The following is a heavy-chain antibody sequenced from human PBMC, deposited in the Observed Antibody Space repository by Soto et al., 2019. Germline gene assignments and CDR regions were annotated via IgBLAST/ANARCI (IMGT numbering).Heavy chain of an antibody. D-gene: IGHD2-21*02. V-gene: IGHV4-34*01. J-gene: IGHJ4*02. CDR1: GGSFSGYY. Sequence: SETLSLTCAVYGGSFSGYYWSWIRQPPGKGLEWIGEINHSGSTNYNPSLKSRVNISVDTSKNQFSLKLSSVTAADTAVYYCASSRLLAYCGGDCYSSYFDYWGQGTLVTVSS. CDR3: ASSRLLAYCGGDCYSSYFDY. CDR2: INHSGST.